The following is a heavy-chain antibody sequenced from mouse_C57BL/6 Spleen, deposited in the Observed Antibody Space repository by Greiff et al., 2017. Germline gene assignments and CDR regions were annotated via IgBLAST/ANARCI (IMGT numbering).Heavy chain of an antibody. V-gene: IGHV1-42*01. Sequence: VQLQQSGPELVKPGASVKISCKASGYSFTGFYMNWVKQSPEKSLEWIGEINPSTGGTTYNQKFKAKATLTVDKSSSTAYMQLKSLTSEDSAVYYCARDYYYGSRSFAYWGQGTLVTVSA. CDR3: ARDYYYGSRSFAY. J-gene: IGHJ3*01. CDR2: INPSTGGT. D-gene: IGHD1-1*01. CDR1: GYSFTGFY.